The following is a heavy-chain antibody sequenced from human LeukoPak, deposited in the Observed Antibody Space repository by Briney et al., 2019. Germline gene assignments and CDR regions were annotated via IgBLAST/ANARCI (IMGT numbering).Heavy chain of an antibody. CDR3: ARDQRIRCSGGSCYSAVGSSGWYGLFDY. V-gene: IGHV1-2*06. CDR1: GYTFTGYY. CDR2: INPNSGGT. Sequence: ASVKVSCKASGYTFTGYYMHWVRQAPGQGLEWMGRINPNSGGTNYAQKFQGRVTMTRDTSISTAYMELSRLRSDDTAVYYCARDQRIRCSGGSCYSAVGSSGWYGLFDYWGQGTLVTVSS. D-gene: IGHD2-15*01. J-gene: IGHJ4*02.